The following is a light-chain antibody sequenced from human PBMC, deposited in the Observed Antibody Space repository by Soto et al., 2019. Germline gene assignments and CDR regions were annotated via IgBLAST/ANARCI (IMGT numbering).Light chain of an antibody. J-gene: IGKJ4*01. CDR3: QQYGSSPLT. CDR1: QSVNSY. V-gene: IGKV3-20*01. CDR2: GAS. Sequence: DIVLTQSPATLSLSPGERATLYCRASQSVNSYLAWYQQKPGQAPRLLIYGASTRATGIPARFSGSGSGTDFTLTISRLEPEDFAVYYCQQYGSSPLTFGGGTKVDIK.